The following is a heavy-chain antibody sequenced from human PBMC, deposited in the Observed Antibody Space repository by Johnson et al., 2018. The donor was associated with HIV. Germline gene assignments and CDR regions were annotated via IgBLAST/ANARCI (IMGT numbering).Heavy chain of an antibody. V-gene: IGHV3-73*01. D-gene: IGHD3-22*01. CDR2: IRSKANSYAT. CDR1: GFAFSGSA. Sequence: VQLVESGGGLVQPGGSLKLSCAASGFAFSGSAMHWVRQASGKGLEWVGRIRSKANSYATAYAASVKGRFTISRDDSKNTAYLQMNSLKTEDTAVYYCTSTPPYYYDSGGCMGDAFDIWGQGTMVTVSS. J-gene: IGHJ3*02. CDR3: TSTPPYYYDSGGCMGDAFDI.